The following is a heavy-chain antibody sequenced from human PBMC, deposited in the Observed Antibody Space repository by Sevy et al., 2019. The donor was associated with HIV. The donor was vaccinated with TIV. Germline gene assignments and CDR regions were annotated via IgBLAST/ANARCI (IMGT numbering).Heavy chain of an antibody. CDR3: ARAVPATDAFDI. CDR1: GFTFSSYS. CDR2: ISGISNYI. Sequence: GGSLRLSCVASGFTFSSYSMHWVRQAPGKGLEWVSSISGISNYIYYADSVKGRFSISRDNAKNSLYLQMNSLRAEDTAVFYCARAVPATDAFDIWGQGTLVTVSS. J-gene: IGHJ3*02. V-gene: IGHV3-21*01. D-gene: IGHD6-19*01.